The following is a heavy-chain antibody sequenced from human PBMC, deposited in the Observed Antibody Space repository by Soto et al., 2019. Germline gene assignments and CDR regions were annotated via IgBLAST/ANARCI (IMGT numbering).Heavy chain of an antibody. D-gene: IGHD3-3*01. V-gene: IGHV1-2*02. CDR1: GYTFTGYY. CDR2: INPNSGGT. Sequence: ASVKVSCKASGYTFTGYYMHWARQAPGQGLEWVGWINPNSGGTNYAQKFQGRVTMTRDTSISTAYMELSRLRAEDTAVYYCARGANYDFWSGYYPSGYGMDVWGQGTTVTVSS. J-gene: IGHJ6*02. CDR3: ARGANYDFWSGYYPSGYGMDV.